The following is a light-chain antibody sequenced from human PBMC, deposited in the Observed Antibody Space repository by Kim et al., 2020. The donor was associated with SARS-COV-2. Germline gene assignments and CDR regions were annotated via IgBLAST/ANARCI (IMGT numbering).Light chain of an antibody. V-gene: IGLV3-21*04. CDR1: NIGSKS. J-gene: IGLJ1*01. Sequence: SYELTQPPSVSVAPGKPARITCGGNNIGSKSVHWYQQKPGPAPVLVIYYDSDRPSGIPERISGSNSGNTATLTISRVEAGDEADYYCQVWDSSSDHYVFGTGTKVTVL. CDR2: YDS. CDR3: QVWDSSSDHYV.